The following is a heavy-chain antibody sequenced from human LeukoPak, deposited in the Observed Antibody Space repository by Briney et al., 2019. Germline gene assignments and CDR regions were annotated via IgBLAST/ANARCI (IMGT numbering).Heavy chain of an antibody. Sequence: PGGSLRLSCAASGFTFSSYAMSWVRQAPGKGLEWVSAISGSGGSTYYADSVKGRFTISRDNSKNTLYLQMNSLRAEDTAVYYCAKDQYYDFWSGLYYWGQGTLVTVSS. V-gene: IGHV3-23*01. CDR2: ISGSGGST. CDR3: AKDQYYDFWSGLYY. D-gene: IGHD3-3*01. J-gene: IGHJ4*02. CDR1: GFTFSSYA.